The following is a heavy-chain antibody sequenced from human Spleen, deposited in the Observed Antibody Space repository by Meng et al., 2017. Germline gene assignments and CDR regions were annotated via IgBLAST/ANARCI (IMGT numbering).Heavy chain of an antibody. CDR2: INLNTGGT. V-gene: IGHV1-2*02. CDR3: ARDEDISAAGKLFGDY. D-gene: IGHD6-25*01. J-gene: IGHJ4*02. Sequence: QVQRVQAGAEVKKPGAPVKVSCKASGYTFTAYYIHWVRQAPGQGLEWMGWINLNTGGTNYAQKFQGRVTMTRDTSISTAYMELSSLRSDDTAVYYCARDEDISAAGKLFGDYWGQGTLVTVSS. CDR1: GYTFTAYY.